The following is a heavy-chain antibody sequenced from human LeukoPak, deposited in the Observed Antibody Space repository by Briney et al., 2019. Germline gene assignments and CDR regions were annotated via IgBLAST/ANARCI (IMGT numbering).Heavy chain of an antibody. CDR2: ITSGGTYT. D-gene: IGHD3-9*01. Sequence: GGSLRLSCAASGFTFSTYNMNWVRPAPGKGLEWVSSITSGGTYTYYADSAKGRFTTSRDNAKNSLSLQLSSLRAEDTAVYYCARGHYDILTASYKWTPDYWGQGILVTVSS. J-gene: IGHJ4*02. CDR1: GFTFSTYN. V-gene: IGHV3-21*06. CDR3: ARGHYDILTASYKWTPDY.